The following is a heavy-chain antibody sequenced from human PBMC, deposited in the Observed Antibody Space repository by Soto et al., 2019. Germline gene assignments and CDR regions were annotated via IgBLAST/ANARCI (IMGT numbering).Heavy chain of an antibody. J-gene: IGHJ6*02. Sequence: QVQLVQSGAEVKKPGASVKVSCKASGYTFTGYYMHWVRQAPGQGLEWMGWINPNSGGTNYAQKFQGRVTMTRDTSFSTAYMELSRLRSDDTAVYYCARVVGAIFGVVIMDYYYYGMDVWGQGTTVTVSS. CDR2: INPNSGGT. CDR3: ARVVGAIFGVVIMDYYYYGMDV. CDR1: GYTFTGYY. D-gene: IGHD3-3*01. V-gene: IGHV1-2*02.